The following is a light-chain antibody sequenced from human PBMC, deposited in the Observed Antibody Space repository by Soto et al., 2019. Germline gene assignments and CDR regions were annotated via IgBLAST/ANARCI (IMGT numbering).Light chain of an antibody. CDR2: GAT. Sequence: EIVMTQSPATLSVSPGERVTLSCRASQSVSTRLAWYQHKPGQSPRLLISGATTGATGIPARFSGSGSGTELTLTISSLQSEDFAVYYCQQYNNWPRTXGQGTKVDIK. CDR3: QQYNNWPRT. J-gene: IGKJ1*01. CDR1: QSVSTR. V-gene: IGKV3-15*01.